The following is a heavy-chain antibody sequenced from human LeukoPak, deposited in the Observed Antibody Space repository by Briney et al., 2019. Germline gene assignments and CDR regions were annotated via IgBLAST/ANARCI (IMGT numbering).Heavy chain of an antibody. J-gene: IGHJ6*04. CDR2: IYYSGTT. D-gene: IGHD6-13*01. V-gene: IGHV4-59*01. CDR1: GGSMSTYY. Sequence: SETLSLTCTVSGGSMSTYYWSWIRQPPGKGLEWIGYIYYSGTTNYNPSLKSRVTISVDTSKNQFSLKLSSVTAADTAVYYCARVLRSSSWYTYGMDVWGKGTTVTVSS. CDR3: ARVLRSSSWYTYGMDV.